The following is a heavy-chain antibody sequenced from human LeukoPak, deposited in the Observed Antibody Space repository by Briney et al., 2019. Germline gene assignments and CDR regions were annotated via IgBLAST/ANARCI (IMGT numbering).Heavy chain of an antibody. CDR3: ARGRHDITMIVVVMTSVSYYLDV. J-gene: IGHJ6*03. V-gene: IGHV4-34*01. Sequence: SETLSLTCAVYGGSFSGYHWTWIRPSPGKGLEWIGDINPSGSTYYNPSLKSRLTISVDTSKNQFSLKLRSVTAAATAVYYCARGRHDITMIVVVMTSVSYYLDVWGKGTTVTVS. CDR2: INPSGST. CDR1: GGSFSGYH. D-gene: IGHD3-22*01.